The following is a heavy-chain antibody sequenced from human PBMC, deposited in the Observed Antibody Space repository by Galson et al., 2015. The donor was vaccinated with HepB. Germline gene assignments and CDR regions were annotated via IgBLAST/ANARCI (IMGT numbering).Heavy chain of an antibody. D-gene: IGHD5-24*01. J-gene: IGHJ4*02. CDR3: TTDQKWLQFALGY. V-gene: IGHV3-49*03. CDR1: GFTFGDYA. Sequence: SLRLSCAASGFTFGDYAMSWFRQAPGKGLEWVGFIRSKAYGGTTEYAASVKGRFTISRDDSKSIAYLQMNSLKTEDTAVYYCTTDQKWLQFALGYWGQGTLVTVSS. CDR2: IRSKAYGGTT.